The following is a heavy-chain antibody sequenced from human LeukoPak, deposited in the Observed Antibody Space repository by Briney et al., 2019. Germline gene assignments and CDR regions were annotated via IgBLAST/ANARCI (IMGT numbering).Heavy chain of an antibody. CDR3: ARDKEVVAVNWFDP. V-gene: IGHV3-23*01. Sequence: GGSLRLSCAASGFTFSSYAMSWVRQAPGKGLEWVSAISGSGGSTYYADSVKGRFTISRDNAKNTLYLQMNSLRAEDTAVYYCARDKEVVAVNWFDPWGQGTLVTVSS. D-gene: IGHD2-15*01. CDR1: GFTFSSYA. J-gene: IGHJ5*02. CDR2: ISGSGGST.